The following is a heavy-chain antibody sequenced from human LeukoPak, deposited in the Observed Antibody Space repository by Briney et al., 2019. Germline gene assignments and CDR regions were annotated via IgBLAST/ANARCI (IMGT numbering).Heavy chain of an antibody. CDR1: GFTFSSYE. CDR3: ARGLRDTAMFLDY. V-gene: IGHV3-48*03. J-gene: IGHJ4*02. Sequence: PGGSLRLSCAASGFTFSSYEMNWVRQAPGKGLEWISAISGSSSNVYYAASVRGRFTISGDNAENSLYLQLNTMRAEDTAVYYCARGLRDTAMFLDYWGQGTLVTVSS. CDR2: ISGSSSNV. D-gene: IGHD5-18*01.